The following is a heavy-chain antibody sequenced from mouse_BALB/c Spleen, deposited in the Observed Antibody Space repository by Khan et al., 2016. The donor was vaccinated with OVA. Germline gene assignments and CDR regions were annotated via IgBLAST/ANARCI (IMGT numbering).Heavy chain of an antibody. CDR3: ARIYGGDFDY. V-gene: IGHV3-2*02. D-gene: IGHD1-1*01. Sequence: EVQLQESGPGLVKPSQSLSLTCTVTGYSITSDYAWNWIRQFPGNKLEWMGFISHSGNTKYNPPLKSRISITRDTSANQFFLQLNSVTIEDTATYYGARIYGGDFDYWGQGTTLTVSS. CDR1: GYSITSDYA. J-gene: IGHJ2*01. CDR2: ISHSGNT.